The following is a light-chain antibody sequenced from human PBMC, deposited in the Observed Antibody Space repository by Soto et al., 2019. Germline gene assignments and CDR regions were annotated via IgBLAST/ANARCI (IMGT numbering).Light chain of an antibody. CDR1: SSDVGSYNL. V-gene: IGLV2-23*02. CDR2: EVS. Sequence: QSVLTQPASVSGSPGQSITISCTGTSSDVGSYNLVSWYQQHPGKAPKLIIYEVSERPSGVSHRFSGSKSGNTASLTISGLQAEDEADYYCCSYATPRLFGGGTKVTVL. J-gene: IGLJ2*01. CDR3: CSYATPRL.